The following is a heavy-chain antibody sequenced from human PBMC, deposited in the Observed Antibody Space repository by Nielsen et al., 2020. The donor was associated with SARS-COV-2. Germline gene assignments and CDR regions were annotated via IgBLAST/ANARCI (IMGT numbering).Heavy chain of an antibody. J-gene: IGHJ4*02. CDR3: ARRNILDY. Sequence: GESLKISCAASGFGLSNYWMYWVRQSQEKGLMWVAHIDYEGSLTSYADSVKGRFTIPRDNAKNIVYLQMNSLRVEDTAVYYCARRNILDYWGQGTLVTVSS. V-gene: IGHV3-74*01. CDR2: IDYEGSLT. CDR1: GFGLSNYW. D-gene: IGHD3-9*01.